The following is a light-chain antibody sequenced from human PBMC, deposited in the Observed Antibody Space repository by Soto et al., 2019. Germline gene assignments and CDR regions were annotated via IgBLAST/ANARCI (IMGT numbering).Light chain of an antibody. Sequence: VLTQPPSASETPGQRVTISCSGSSSNIGTNTVNWYQQLPGTAPKLLIYSNNQRPSGVPDRFSGSKSGTSASLAISGLQSEDEADYYCAAWDDSLNGHVVFGGGTKLTVL. V-gene: IGLV1-44*01. J-gene: IGLJ2*01. CDR2: SNN. CDR1: SSNIGTNT. CDR3: AAWDDSLNGHVV.